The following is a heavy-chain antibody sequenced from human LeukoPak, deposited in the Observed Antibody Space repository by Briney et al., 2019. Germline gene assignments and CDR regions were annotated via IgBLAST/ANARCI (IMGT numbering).Heavy chain of an antibody. D-gene: IGHD3-22*01. J-gene: IGHJ3*02. CDR1: GGSISSSSYY. V-gene: IGHV4-61*01. Sequence: SETLSLTCTVSGGSISSSSYYWGWIRQPPGKGLEWIGYIYYSGSTNYNPSLKSRVTISVDTSKNQFSLKLSSVTAADTAVYYCARDGYDRTSGGDAFDIWGQGTMVTVSS. CDR2: IYYSGST. CDR3: ARDGYDRTSGGDAFDI.